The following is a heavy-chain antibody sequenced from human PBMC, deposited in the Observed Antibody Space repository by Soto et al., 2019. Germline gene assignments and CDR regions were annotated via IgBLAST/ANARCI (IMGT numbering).Heavy chain of an antibody. D-gene: IGHD4-17*01. J-gene: IGHJ4*02. V-gene: IGHV3-21*01. CDR3: ARDPYGDYPYFDY. CDR1: GFTFSSYS. CDR2: ISSSSSYI. Sequence: EVQLVESGGGQVKPGGSLRLSCAASGFTFSSYSMNWVRQAPGKGLEWVSSISSSSSYIYYADSVKGRFTISRDNAKNSLYLQMNSLRAEDTAVYYCARDPYGDYPYFDYWGQGTLVTVSS.